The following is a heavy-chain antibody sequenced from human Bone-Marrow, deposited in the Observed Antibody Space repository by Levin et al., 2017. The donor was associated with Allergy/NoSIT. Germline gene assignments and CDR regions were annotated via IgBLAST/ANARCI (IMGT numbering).Heavy chain of an antibody. CDR2: IYSGGST. CDR3: AVSELVGVTAGFDI. Sequence: GGSLRLSCVASGIIVTTKYMSWVRQAPGKGLEWVSVIYSGGSTIYADSVKGRFTISRDKSTNTVFLQMNTLRAEDTAVYYCAVSELVGVTAGFDIWGQGTMVTFSS. V-gene: IGHV3-53*01. CDR1: GIIVTTKY. D-gene: IGHD1-26*01. J-gene: IGHJ3*02.